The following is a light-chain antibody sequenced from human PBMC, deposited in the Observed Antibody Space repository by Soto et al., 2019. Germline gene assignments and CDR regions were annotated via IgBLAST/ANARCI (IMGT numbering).Light chain of an antibody. J-gene: IGLJ1*01. CDR3: NSYTSATTLRGV. V-gene: IGLV2-14*03. Sequence: HSALTQPASVSGSPGQSITISCTGTSTDVGGDNYVSWYQQYPGKAPKLIIYDVSSRPSGVSDRFSGSKSGNTASLTISGLQAEDEADYYCNSYTSATTLRGVFGVGTKVTVL. CDR2: DVS. CDR1: STDVGGDNY.